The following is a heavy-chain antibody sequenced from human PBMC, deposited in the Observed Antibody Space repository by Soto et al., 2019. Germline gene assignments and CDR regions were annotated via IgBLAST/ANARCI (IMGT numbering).Heavy chain of an antibody. CDR1: GGSISNYY. CDR3: ASGGNWFDP. CDR2: MYYNGNI. Sequence: SETLSLTCNVSGGSISNYYWTWIRQSPEKGLEWIGYMYYNGNINYNPSLKSRVTISIDTSKNQFSLTLKSVTAADTAVYYCASGGNWFDPWGQGVLVT. D-gene: IGHD3-16*01. V-gene: IGHV4-59*01. J-gene: IGHJ5*02.